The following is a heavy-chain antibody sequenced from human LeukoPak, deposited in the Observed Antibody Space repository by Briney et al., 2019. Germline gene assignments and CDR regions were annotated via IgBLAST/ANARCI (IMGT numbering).Heavy chain of an antibody. CDR3: ARASWDFMQLVWGAFDI. D-gene: IGHD6-13*01. CDR1: GYTFTSYD. Sequence: ASVKVSCKASGYTFTSYDINWVRQATGQGLEWMGWMNPNSGNTGYAQKFQGRVTMTRNTSISTAYMELSSLRAEDTAVYYCARASWDFMQLVWGAFDIWGQGTMVTVSS. CDR2: MNPNSGNT. V-gene: IGHV1-8*01. J-gene: IGHJ3*02.